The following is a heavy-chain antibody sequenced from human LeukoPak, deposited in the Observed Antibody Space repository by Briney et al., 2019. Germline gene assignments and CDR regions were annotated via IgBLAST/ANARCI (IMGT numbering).Heavy chain of an antibody. CDR1: GIILSRNW. J-gene: IGHJ3*02. CDR2: IDGDGSGA. D-gene: IGHD4-23*01. CDR3: VTLTAAVNHYAFDI. V-gene: IGHV3-74*01. Sequence: GESLRLSCAASGIILSRNWMHWVRQVPGEGLEWVSRIDGDGSGASYADFVKGRFTISRDNAKNMLYLQMNSLRAEDTADYYCVTLTAAVNHYAFDIWGQGTTVIVS.